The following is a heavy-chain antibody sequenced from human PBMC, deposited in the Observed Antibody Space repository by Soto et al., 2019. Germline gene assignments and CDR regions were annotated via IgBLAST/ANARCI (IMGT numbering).Heavy chain of an antibody. D-gene: IGHD2-15*01. CDR2: ISGSGGST. Sequence: GGSMRLSCAASGFTFSSYAMSWVRQAPGKGLEWVSAISGSGGSTYYADSVKGRFTISRDNSKNTLYLKMNSLRAEDTAVYYCAKDLRRDRGYCSGGSCQYWGQGTLVTVSS. J-gene: IGHJ4*02. V-gene: IGHV3-23*01. CDR3: AKDLRRDRGYCSGGSCQY. CDR1: GFTFSSYA.